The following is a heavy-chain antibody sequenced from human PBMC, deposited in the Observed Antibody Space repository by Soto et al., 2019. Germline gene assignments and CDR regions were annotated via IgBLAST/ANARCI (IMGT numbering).Heavy chain of an antibody. D-gene: IGHD5-12*01. J-gene: IGHJ4*02. CDR1: GGSLSGYY. CDR3: ARGQEGVVATH. V-gene: IGHV4-34*01. Sequence: QVQLQQWGAGLLKPSETLSLTCAVSGGSLSGYYWSWIRQPPGKGLEWIGEIKDGGSTNYSPSLKSRATISSDTSNNQFSLRLNSVTAADTAVYYCARGQEGVVATHWDQGTLVTVSS. CDR2: IKDGGST.